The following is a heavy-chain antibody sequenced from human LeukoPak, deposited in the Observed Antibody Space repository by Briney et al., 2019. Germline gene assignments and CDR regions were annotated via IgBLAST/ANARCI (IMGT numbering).Heavy chain of an antibody. V-gene: IGHV4-59*01. CDR2: VDHTGST. Sequence: PSETLSLTCSVSDDSITMYYWTWIRQPPGKGLEWIGYVDHTGSTNFNPSLNGRVSMSRDTTKNLFSLRLRSVTAADTAVYFCARGRVSSSTWYSTYYYYFYMDVWGKGTTVTVSS. CDR3: ARGRVSSSTWYSTYYYYFYMDV. CDR1: DDSITMYY. D-gene: IGHD1-1*01. J-gene: IGHJ6*03.